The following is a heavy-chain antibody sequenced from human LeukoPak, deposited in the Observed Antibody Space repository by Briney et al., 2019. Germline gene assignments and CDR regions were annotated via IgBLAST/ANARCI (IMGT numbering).Heavy chain of an antibody. CDR2: IYYTGAT. Sequence: PSETLSLTCTVSGGSITSDSYYWSWIRQHPGKGLEWIGYIYYTGATDYSPSLKSRVIISLDTSKSQFSLNLSSVTAADTAVYYCSRDATYFYDRSGYYYPYDAFDIWGQGTMVTVSS. D-gene: IGHD3-22*01. J-gene: IGHJ3*02. CDR3: SRDATYFYDRSGYYYPYDAFDI. V-gene: IGHV4-31*03. CDR1: GGSITSDSYY.